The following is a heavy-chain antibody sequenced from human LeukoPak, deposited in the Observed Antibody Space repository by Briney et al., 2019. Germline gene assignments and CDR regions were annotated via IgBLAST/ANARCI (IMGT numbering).Heavy chain of an antibody. V-gene: IGHV1-8*01. CDR2: MNPNSGNT. J-gene: IGHJ4*02. CDR3: ARGQRLSGNYFLGGQ. D-gene: IGHD1-26*01. CDR1: GYTFTSYD. Sequence: GASVKVSCKASGYTFTSYDINWVRQATGQGLEWMGWMNPNSGNTGYTRKFQARVTMTRNTSISTAYMELSSLKSEDTAVYYCARGQRLSGNYFLGGQWGQGTLVTVSS.